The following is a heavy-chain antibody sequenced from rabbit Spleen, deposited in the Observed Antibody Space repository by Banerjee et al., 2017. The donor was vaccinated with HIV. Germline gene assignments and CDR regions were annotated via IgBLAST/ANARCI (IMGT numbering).Heavy chain of an antibody. CDR3: ARDLTDVIGWNFGW. Sequence: QEQLEESGGDLVKPGASLTLTCTASGFSFSSSYYMCWVRQAPGKGLECVACIYAGSSASTYYASWAKGRFTISKTSSTTVTLQVTSLSAADTATYFCARDLTDVIGWNFGWWGPGTLVTVS. CDR2: IYAGSSAST. J-gene: IGHJ4*01. CDR1: GFSFSSSYY. V-gene: IGHV1S45*01. D-gene: IGHD1-1*01.